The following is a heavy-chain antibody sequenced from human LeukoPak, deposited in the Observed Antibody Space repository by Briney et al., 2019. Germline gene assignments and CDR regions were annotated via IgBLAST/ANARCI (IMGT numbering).Heavy chain of an antibody. CDR3: ARQGIGYSSRALYYGMDV. V-gene: IGHV4-59*08. CDR2: IYYSGST. D-gene: IGHD6-13*01. Sequence: SETLSLTCTVSGDSISSYYWSWIRQTPGKGLEWIGYIYYSGSTSYNPPLESRVTISVDTSKNQFSLNLSSVTAADTAVYHCARQGIGYSSRALYYGMDVWGQGTTVTVSS. J-gene: IGHJ6*02. CDR1: GDSISSYY.